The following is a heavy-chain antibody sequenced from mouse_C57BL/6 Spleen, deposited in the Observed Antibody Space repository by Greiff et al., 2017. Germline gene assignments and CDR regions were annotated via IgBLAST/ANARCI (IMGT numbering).Heavy chain of an antibody. CDR2: IYPGDGDT. V-gene: IGHV1-82*01. J-gene: IGHJ2*01. CDR1: GYAFSSSW. Sequence: QVQLQQSGPELVKPGASVKISCKASGYAFSSSWMNWVKQRPGKGLEWIGRIYPGDGDTNYNGKFKGKATLTADKSSSTAYMQLSSLTSEDSAVYFCARSWDDGGYFDYWGQGTTLTVSS. D-gene: IGHD4-1*01. CDR3: ARSWDDGGYFDY.